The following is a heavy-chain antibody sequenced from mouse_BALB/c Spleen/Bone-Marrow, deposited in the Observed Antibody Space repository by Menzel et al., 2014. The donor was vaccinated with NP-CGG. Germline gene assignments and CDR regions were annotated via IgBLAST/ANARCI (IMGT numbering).Heavy chain of an antibody. CDR2: IRNKAYGHTT. Sequence: EVKLVESGGGLVQPGGSLRLSCTTSGFTFTDYYMSWVRQPPGKALEWLAFIRNKAYGHTTEYSASVRGRFTISRDNSQSILYLQMNTLRAEDSATYYCARFPMDYWGQGTSVTVSS. CDR3: ARFPMDY. V-gene: IGHV7-3*02. CDR1: GFTFTDYY. J-gene: IGHJ4*01.